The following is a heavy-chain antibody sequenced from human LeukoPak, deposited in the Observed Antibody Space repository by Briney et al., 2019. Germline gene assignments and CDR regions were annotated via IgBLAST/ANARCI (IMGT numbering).Heavy chain of an antibody. Sequence: SETLSLTCAVYGGCFSGDYWSWIRQPPGKGLEWIGEINHSGSTNYNPSLKSRVTISVDTSKNQFSLKLNSVTAADTAVYYCARDNLYSYCSSTSCQYYFDYWGQGTLVTVSS. CDR1: GGCFSGDY. CDR3: ARDNLYSYCSSTSCQYYFDY. D-gene: IGHD2-2*01. V-gene: IGHV4-34*01. J-gene: IGHJ4*02. CDR2: INHSGST.